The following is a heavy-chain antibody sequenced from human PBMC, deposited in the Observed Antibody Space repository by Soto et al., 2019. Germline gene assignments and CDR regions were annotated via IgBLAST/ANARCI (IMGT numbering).Heavy chain of an antibody. D-gene: IGHD3-22*01. Sequence: ASVKVSCKASGYTFTSYAMHWVRQAPGQRLEWMGWINAGNGNTKYSQKFQGRVTITRDTSASTAYMELSSLRSEDTAVYYCARDQYYDSSGYSPGNWGQGNLVTLAS. J-gene: IGHJ4*02. V-gene: IGHV1-3*01. CDR2: INAGNGNT. CDR1: GYTFTSYA. CDR3: ARDQYYDSSGYSPGN.